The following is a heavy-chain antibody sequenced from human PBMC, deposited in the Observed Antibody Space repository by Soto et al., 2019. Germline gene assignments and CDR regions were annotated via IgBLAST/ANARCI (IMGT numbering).Heavy chain of an antibody. J-gene: IGHJ3*02. CDR2: ISAYNGNT. CDR1: GYTFTSYG. Sequence: QVQLVQSGAEVKKPGASVKVSCKASGYTFTSYGISWVRQAPGQGLEWMGWISAYNGNTNYVQKLQGRVTMTTDTSTSTAYMGLRSLRSDDTAVYYCAGDQYSYGHMKDAFDIWGQGTMVTVSS. V-gene: IGHV1-18*01. CDR3: AGDQYSYGHMKDAFDI. D-gene: IGHD5-18*01.